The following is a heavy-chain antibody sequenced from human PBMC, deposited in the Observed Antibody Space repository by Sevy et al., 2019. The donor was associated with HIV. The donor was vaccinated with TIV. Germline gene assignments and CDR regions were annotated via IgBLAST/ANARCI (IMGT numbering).Heavy chain of an antibody. V-gene: IGHV1-2*02. CDR3: VRDDRDGYFDY. J-gene: IGHJ4*02. CDR2: INPDSGGP. CDR1: GYTFTGYY. Sequence: ASVKVSCKASGYTFTGYYMHWVRQAPGQGLEWMGWINPDSGGPNYAPKFQGRVTLTRDTSISTAYMEPSRLKSDDTAVYYCVRDDRDGYFDYWGQGTLVTFSS.